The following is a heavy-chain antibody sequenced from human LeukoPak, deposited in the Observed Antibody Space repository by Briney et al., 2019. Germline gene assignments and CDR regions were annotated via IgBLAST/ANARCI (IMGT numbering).Heavy chain of an antibody. V-gene: IGHV3-74*01. CDR3: ARDPQRGYSSSWYSDY. CDR2: INGDGRNI. D-gene: IGHD6-13*01. CDR1: GFTFSSYW. J-gene: IGHJ4*02. Sequence: GGSLRLFCVASGFTFSSYWMHWVRQDPRKGLVWVSRINGDGRNINYADSVRGRFTISRDNAKNTLYLQMNSLRAEDTAVYYCARDPQRGYSSSWYSDYWGQGTLVTVSS.